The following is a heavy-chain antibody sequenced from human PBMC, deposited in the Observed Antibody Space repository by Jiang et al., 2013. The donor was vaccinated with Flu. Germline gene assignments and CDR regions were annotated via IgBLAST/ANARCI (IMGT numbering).Heavy chain of an antibody. V-gene: IGHV1-18*01. J-gene: IGHJ4*02. Sequence: SVKVSCKVSGYTSSYYYVNWVRQAPGQGLEWMGWINADNGHXNFAQNLQGRVTMTTDTSTNTAYMELRTLKSDDTAVYYCTWALTYYFEYWGQGTLVTVSP. CDR2: INADNGHX. CDR3: TWALTYYFEY. CDR1: GYTSSYYY.